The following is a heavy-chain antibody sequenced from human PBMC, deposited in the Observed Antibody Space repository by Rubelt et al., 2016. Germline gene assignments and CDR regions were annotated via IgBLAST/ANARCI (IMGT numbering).Heavy chain of an antibody. CDR1: TFSSYW. Sequence: TFSSYWMSWVRQAPGKGLEWVANIKQDGSEKYYVDSVKGRFTISRDNAKNSLYLQMNSLRAEDTAVYYCASRGYYYYYYGMDVWGQGTTVTVSS. J-gene: IGHJ6*02. D-gene: IGHD3-22*01. CDR2: IKQDGSEK. V-gene: IGHV3-7*05. CDR3: ASRGYYYYYYGMDV.